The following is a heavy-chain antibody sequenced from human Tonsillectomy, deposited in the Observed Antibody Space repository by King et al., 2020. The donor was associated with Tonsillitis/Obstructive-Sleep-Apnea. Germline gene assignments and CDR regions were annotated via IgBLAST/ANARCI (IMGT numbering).Heavy chain of an antibody. V-gene: IGHV1-69*01. J-gene: IGHJ6*03. Sequence: QLVQSGAEVKKPGSSVKVSCKASGGTFSSYAISWVRQAPGQGLEWMGGIIPIFGTANYAQTFQGRVTITADESTSTAYMELSSLRSEDTAVYYCARVDFGEESPPDDYYYYYMDVWGKGTTVTVSS. CDR2: IIPIFGTA. CDR1: GGTFSSYA. CDR3: ARVDFGEESPPDDYYYYYMDV. D-gene: IGHD3-10*01.